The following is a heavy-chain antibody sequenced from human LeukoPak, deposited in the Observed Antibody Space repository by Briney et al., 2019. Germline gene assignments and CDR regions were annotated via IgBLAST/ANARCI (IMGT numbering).Heavy chain of an antibody. CDR2: IIPIFGTA. Sequence: SVKVSCKASGGTFSSYAISWVRQAPGQGLEWMGGIIPIFGTANCAQKFEDRVTITTDESTSTAYMELSSLRSEDTAVYYCARDARYYYDSSGYYHFDYWGQGTLVTVSS. V-gene: IGHV1-69*05. CDR3: ARDARYYYDSSGYYHFDY. J-gene: IGHJ4*02. D-gene: IGHD3-22*01. CDR1: GGTFSSYA.